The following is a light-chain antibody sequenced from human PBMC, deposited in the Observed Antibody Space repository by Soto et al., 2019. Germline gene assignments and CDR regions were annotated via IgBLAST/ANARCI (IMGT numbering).Light chain of an antibody. V-gene: IGKV3-20*01. J-gene: IGKJ4*01. CDR3: QHYGSSPLT. CDR1: QSVSSDY. CDR2: RAS. Sequence: IVLTQSPGAVSFSLEKRAPLSSRLSQSVSSDYVAWYRQKPGQVPTVLIYRASTRATGIPDRFSGSGSGTDFTLTISRVEPEDFAVYYCQHYGSSPLTFGGGTKVDI.